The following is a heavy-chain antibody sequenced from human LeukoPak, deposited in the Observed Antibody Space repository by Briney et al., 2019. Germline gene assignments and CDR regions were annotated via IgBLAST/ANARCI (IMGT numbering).Heavy chain of an antibody. CDR1: GFTFSSYS. V-gene: IGHV3-21*01. D-gene: IGHD3-9*01. CDR3: AREGYYDILTGNLNDY. CDR2: ISSSSSYI. J-gene: IGHJ4*02. Sequence: GGSLRLSCAASGFTFSSYSMNWVRQAPGKGREWVSSISSSSSYIYYADSVKGRFTISRDNAKNSLYLQMNSLRAEDTAVYYCAREGYYDILTGNLNDYWGQGTLVTVSS.